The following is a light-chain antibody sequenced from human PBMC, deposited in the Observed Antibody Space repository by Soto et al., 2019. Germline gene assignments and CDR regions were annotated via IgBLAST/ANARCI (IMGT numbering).Light chain of an antibody. CDR3: QQYNSYLWT. J-gene: IGKJ1*01. CDR2: DAS. CDR1: QSISSW. Sequence: DIQMTQCPSTLSASVGDRVTITCGASQSISSWLAWYQQKPGKAPKLLIYDASSLESGVPSRFSGSGSGTEFTLTISSLQPDDFATYYCQQYNSYLWTFGQGTKVDIK. V-gene: IGKV1-5*01.